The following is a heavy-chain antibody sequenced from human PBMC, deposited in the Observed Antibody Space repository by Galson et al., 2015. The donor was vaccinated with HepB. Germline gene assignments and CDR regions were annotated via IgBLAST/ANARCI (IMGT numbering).Heavy chain of an antibody. J-gene: IGHJ3*02. CDR3: ATDRYYRGFDI. CDR2: VRPEDGLIRPEDGTT. D-gene: IGHD3-9*01. CDR1: GYTLRDLS. Sequence: SVKVSCKVSGYTLRDLSIHWVRQAPGKGLEWMGDVRPEDGLIRPEDGTTTYAQKFQGRVTMTRDTSTDTAFMELRSLRSEDTAVYFCATDRYYRGFDIWGQGTMVTVSS. V-gene: IGHV1-24*01.